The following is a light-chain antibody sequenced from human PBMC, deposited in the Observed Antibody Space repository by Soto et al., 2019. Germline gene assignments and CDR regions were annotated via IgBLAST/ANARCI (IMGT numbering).Light chain of an antibody. CDR2: DVT. Sequence: QSALTQPASVSGSPGQSIALSCTGTSSDVGGYNYVSWYQQHPGKAPKLMIYDVTTRPSGVSNRFSGSKSGNTAALTISGLQAEDEADYYCSSYTSDTTGVFGTGTKVTVL. CDR3: SSYTSDTTGV. V-gene: IGLV2-14*03. J-gene: IGLJ1*01. CDR1: SSDVGGYNY.